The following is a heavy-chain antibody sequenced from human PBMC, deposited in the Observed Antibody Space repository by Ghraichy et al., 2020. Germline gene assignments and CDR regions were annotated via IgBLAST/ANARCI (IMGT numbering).Heavy chain of an antibody. J-gene: IGHJ6*03. Sequence: ASVKVSCKASGYTFTSYGISWVRQAPGQGLEWMGWISAYNGNTNYAQKLQGRVTMTTDTSTSTAYMELRSLRSDDTAVYYCARRIADDVTYYYYYMDVWGKGTTVTVSS. D-gene: IGHD6-13*01. CDR2: ISAYNGNT. CDR1: GYTFTSYG. CDR3: ARRIADDVTYYYYYMDV. V-gene: IGHV1-18*01.